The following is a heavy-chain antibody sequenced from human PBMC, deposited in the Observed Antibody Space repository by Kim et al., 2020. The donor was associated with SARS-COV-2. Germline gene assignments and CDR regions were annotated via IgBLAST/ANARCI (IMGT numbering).Heavy chain of an antibody. CDR2: IYHSGST. D-gene: IGHD3-3*01. CDR3: ARHLRNMGEGLIFGVVIIPAAFDP. Sequence: SETLSLTCTVSGGSISSYYWSWIRQPPGKGLEWIGYIYHSGSTNYNPSLKSRVTISVDTSKNQFSLKLSSVTAADTAVYYCARHLRNMGEGLIFGVVIIPAAFDPWGQGTLVTVSS. CDR1: GGSISSYY. J-gene: IGHJ5*02. V-gene: IGHV4-59*08.